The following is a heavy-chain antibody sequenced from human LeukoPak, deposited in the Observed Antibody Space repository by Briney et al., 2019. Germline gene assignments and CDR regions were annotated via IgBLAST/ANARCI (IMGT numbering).Heavy chain of an antibody. D-gene: IGHD3-22*01. J-gene: IGHJ4*02. CDR3: ARDLIATGRYFDY. CDR1: GGSISSYY. CDR2: IYYSGNT. Sequence: SETLSLTCTVSGGSISSYYWSWIRQPPGKGLEWPGYIYYSGNTNYNPSLKSRVTISIDTSKNQFSLKLNSVTAADTAVYYCARDLIATGRYFDYWGQGTLVTVSS. V-gene: IGHV4-59*12.